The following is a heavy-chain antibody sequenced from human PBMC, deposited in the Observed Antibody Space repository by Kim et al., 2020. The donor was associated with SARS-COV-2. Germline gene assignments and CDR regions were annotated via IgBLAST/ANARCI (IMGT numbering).Heavy chain of an antibody. V-gene: IGHV3-NL1*01. Sequence: TYKAGSVKGRFTNARDNSKNSLYLQMDSLRAEDTAVYYWEKEIVVANFDYWGQGALVTVSS. D-gene: IGHD3-22*01. J-gene: IGHJ4*02. CDR3: EKEIVVANFDY. CDR2: T.